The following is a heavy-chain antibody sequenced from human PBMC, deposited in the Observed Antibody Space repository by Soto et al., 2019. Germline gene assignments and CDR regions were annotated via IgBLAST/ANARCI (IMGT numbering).Heavy chain of an antibody. D-gene: IGHD2-8*02. V-gene: IGHV4-34*01. CDR2: INHSGST. Sequence: SETLSLTCAVYGGSFSGYYWSWIRQPPGKGLEWIGEINHSGSTNYNPSLKSRVTISVDTSKNQFSLKLSSVTAADTAVYYCARGFGGVCPRLHCWFDPWGQGTLVTVSS. J-gene: IGHJ5*02. CDR3: ARGFGGVCPRLHCWFDP. CDR1: GGSFSGYY.